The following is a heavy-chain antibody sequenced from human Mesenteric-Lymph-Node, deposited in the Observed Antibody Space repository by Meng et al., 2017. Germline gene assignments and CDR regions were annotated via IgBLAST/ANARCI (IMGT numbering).Heavy chain of an antibody. CDR2: ISDDGSEK. CDR3: AGGVGRRSWSFDY. CDR1: GFSFSDYA. V-gene: IGHV3-30*04. Sequence: GGSLRLSCKTSGFSFSDYAMHWVRQAPGKGLEWATVISDDGSEKFYADSVKGRFTISRDNSKNTVYLEVNSLRVEDAAVYYCAGGVGRRSWSFDYWGQGTLVTISS. D-gene: IGHD6-13*01. J-gene: IGHJ4*02.